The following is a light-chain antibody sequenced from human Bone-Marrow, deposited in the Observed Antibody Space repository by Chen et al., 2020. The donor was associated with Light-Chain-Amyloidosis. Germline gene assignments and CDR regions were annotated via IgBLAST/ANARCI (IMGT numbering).Light chain of an antibody. CDR2: DDN. CDR1: NIGSTS. J-gene: IGLJ3*02. Sequence: SYVLTQPSSVSVAPRQTATIACGGNNIGSTSVHWYQQKPGKAPLLVVYDDNDRLSGIPERVSGSNSGNTGTLTISRVEAGDEDGYYSQVWDRSSDRPVFGGVTKLTVL. V-gene: IGLV3-21*02. CDR3: QVWDRSSDRPV.